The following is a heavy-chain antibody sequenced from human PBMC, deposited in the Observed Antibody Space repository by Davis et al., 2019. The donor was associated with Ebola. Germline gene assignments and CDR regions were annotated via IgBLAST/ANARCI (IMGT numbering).Heavy chain of an antibody. Sequence: GESLKISCAASGFTFSSYAMHWVRQAPGKGLEYVSAISSNGGSTYYADSVKGRFTVSRDSSKNTLFLQMNSPSADDTAIYYCTKGRWGDYWGQGILVTVSS. V-gene: IGHV3-64*04. CDR3: TKGRWGDY. D-gene: IGHD7-27*01. J-gene: IGHJ4*02. CDR1: GFTFSSYA. CDR2: ISSNGGST.